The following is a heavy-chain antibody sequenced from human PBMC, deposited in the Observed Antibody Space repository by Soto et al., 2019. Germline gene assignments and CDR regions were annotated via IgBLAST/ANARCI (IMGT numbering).Heavy chain of an antibody. CDR1: GFSLTTTGVG. CDR3: AHRHRDTRGFSNWFDP. CDR2: IYWDDDK. D-gene: IGHD3-22*01. Sequence: SGPKRVNPTQTLTLTCAFSGFSLTTTGVGVGWIRQPPGKALEWLALIYWDDDKRYSPSLKSRLTITKDTSKNQVVLTVTNMDPVDTATYYCAHRHRDTRGFSNWFDPWGQGTLVTVSS. J-gene: IGHJ5*02. V-gene: IGHV2-5*02.